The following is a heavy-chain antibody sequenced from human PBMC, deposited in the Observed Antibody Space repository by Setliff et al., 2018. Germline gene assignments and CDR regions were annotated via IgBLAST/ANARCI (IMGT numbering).Heavy chain of an antibody. Sequence: SETLSLTCTVSGGSINSPYWSWVRQPPGKGLEWIGYISDSGSTNYNPSLKNQVTILMDTSKTQFSLKLTSVTAADTAVYFCAREGTPGPTNGNWFDPWGQGALVTVSS. CDR1: GGSINSPY. J-gene: IGHJ5*02. CDR2: ISDSGST. V-gene: IGHV4-59*11. D-gene: IGHD1-1*01. CDR3: AREGTPGPTNGNWFDP.